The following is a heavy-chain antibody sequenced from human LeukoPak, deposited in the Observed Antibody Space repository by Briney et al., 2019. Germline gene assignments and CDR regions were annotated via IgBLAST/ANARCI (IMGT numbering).Heavy chain of an antibody. Sequence: GASVKVSCKASGYTFTSYDINWVRQATGQGLEWMGWMNPNCGNTGYAQKFQGRVTMTRNTSISTAYMELSSLRSEDTAVYYCARTGLDCTNGVCYPLLHFDYWGQGTLVTVSS. CDR2: MNPNCGNT. CDR1: GYTFTSYD. CDR3: ARTGLDCTNGVCYPLLHFDY. D-gene: IGHD2-8*01. V-gene: IGHV1-8*01. J-gene: IGHJ4*02.